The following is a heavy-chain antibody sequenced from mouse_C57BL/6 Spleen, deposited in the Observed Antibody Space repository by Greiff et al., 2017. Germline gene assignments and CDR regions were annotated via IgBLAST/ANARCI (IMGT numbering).Heavy chain of an antibody. CDR2: IHPNNGGT. CDR3: ARMDYDADYYAMDY. CDR1: GYTFTDYN. D-gene: IGHD2-4*01. V-gene: IGHV1-18*01. J-gene: IGHJ4*01. Sequence: VQLQQSGPELVKPGASVKIPCKASGYTFTDYNMDWVKQSHGKSLEWIGDIHPNNGGTIYNQKFKGKATLTVDKSSSTAYMELRSLTSEDTAVYYCARMDYDADYYAMDYWGQGTSVTVSS.